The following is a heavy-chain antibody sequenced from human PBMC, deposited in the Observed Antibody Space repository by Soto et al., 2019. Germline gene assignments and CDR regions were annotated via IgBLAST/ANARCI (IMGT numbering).Heavy chain of an antibody. CDR2: ISYDGSNK. Sequence: QVQLVESGGGVVQPGRSLRLSCEASGFTFSRYAMHWVRQAPGKGLEWVAVISYDGSNKYYADSVKGRFTISRDNSKKTLYLQMNSLRAEDTAVYYCARPEGMAVAGLFLKRISYYYGMDVWGQGTTVTVSS. CDR1: GFTFSRYA. CDR3: ARPEGMAVAGLFLKRISYYYGMDV. J-gene: IGHJ6*02. V-gene: IGHV3-30-3*01. D-gene: IGHD6-19*01.